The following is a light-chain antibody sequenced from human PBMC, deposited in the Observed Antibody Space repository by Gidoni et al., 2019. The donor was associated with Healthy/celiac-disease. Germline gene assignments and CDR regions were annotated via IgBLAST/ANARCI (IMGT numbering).Light chain of an antibody. CDR3: GTWDSSLSDYV. Sequence: SSSNIGNNYVSWYQQLPGTAPKLLIYENNKRPSGIPDRFSGSKSGTSATLGITGLQTGDEADYYCGTWDSSLSDYVFGTGTKVTVL. CDR1: SSNIGNNY. CDR2: ENN. V-gene: IGLV1-51*02. J-gene: IGLJ1*01.